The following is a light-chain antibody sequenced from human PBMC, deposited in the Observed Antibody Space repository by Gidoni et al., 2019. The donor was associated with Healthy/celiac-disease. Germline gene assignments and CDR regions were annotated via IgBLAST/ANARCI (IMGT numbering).Light chain of an antibody. V-gene: IGKV3-11*01. Sequence: VLTQSPATLSLSPGERATLACRASQSVSSYLAWYQQKPGQAPRLLIYDASNRATGIPARFSGSGYGTDFTLTISSLEPEAFAVYYCQQRSNWPPFTFGGGTKVEIK. CDR2: DAS. CDR3: QQRSNWPPFT. CDR1: QSVSSY. J-gene: IGKJ4*01.